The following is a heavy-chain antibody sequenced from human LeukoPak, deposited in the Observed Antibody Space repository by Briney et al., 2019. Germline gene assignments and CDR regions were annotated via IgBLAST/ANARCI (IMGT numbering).Heavy chain of an antibody. CDR2: ISSSGSTL. Sequence: GGSLRLSCAASGFTFSSYEMNWVRQAPGKGLEWVSYISSSGSTLYYADSLKGRFTISRDNAKNSLYLQMNSLRAEDTAVYYCARGYHYDSTGYNPFDYWGQGTLVTVSS. D-gene: IGHD3-22*01. J-gene: IGHJ4*02. CDR3: ARGYHYDSTGYNPFDY. V-gene: IGHV3-48*03. CDR1: GFTFSSYE.